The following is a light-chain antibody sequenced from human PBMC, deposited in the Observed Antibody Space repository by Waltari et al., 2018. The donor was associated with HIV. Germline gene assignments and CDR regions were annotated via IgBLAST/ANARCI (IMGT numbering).Light chain of an antibody. CDR1: PTVLYSSNNKNY. CDR2: WAS. J-gene: IGKJ1*01. Sequence: DIVMTQSPDSLSVSLGERATVRCKSSPTVLYSSNNKNYLAWYQQKPGQPPNLLIYWASTRESGVPDRFSGSGSGTDFTLTISSLQAEDVAVYYCQQYYSTPWTFGQGTKVEIK. V-gene: IGKV4-1*01. CDR3: QQYYSTPWT.